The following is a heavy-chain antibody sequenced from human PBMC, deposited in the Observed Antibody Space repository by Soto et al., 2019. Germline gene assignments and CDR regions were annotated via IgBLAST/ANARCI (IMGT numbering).Heavy chain of an antibody. J-gene: IGHJ5*02. D-gene: IGHD1-1*01. Sequence: QVQLVQSGAEVKKPGSSVTVSCKASGGTFSSYAISWVRQAPGQGLEWMGGTIPIFGTANYAQKFQGRVTITANESTRTAYMELSSLRCEDAGVYYCARVLLEPRKWFDAWGLGTLVT. CDR3: ARVLLEPRKWFDA. CDR2: TIPIFGTA. CDR1: GGTFSSYA. V-gene: IGHV1-69*01.